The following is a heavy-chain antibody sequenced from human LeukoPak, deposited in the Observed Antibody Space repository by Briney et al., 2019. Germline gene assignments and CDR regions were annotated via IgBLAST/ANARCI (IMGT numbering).Heavy chain of an antibody. CDR2: LNPNSGGT. D-gene: IGHD3-3*01. J-gene: IGHJ5*02. V-gene: IGHV1-2*04. CDR3: AREASSGSAMEWRLDP. Sequence: ASVKVSCKASGYTFTGYYMHWVRQAPGQGLEWMGWLNPNSGGTNYAQKFQGWVTMTRDTSISTAYMELSRLRSDDTAVYYCAREASSGSAMEWRLDPWGQGTLVTVSS. CDR1: GYTFTGYY.